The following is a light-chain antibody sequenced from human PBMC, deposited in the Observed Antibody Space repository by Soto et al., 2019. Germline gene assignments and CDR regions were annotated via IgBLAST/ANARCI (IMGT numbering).Light chain of an antibody. J-gene: IGKJ1*01. V-gene: IGKV3-15*01. Sequence: IVMTQSPATLSVSPGERATLSCRASQNIYSNVAWYQQRPGQXPXXLIYRASTRATGIPARFNAIGSGTEFPLPISSLQSEDSTVDACLQYHNLWAFGQGTKVDI. CDR2: RAS. CDR1: QNIYSN. CDR3: LQYHNLWA.